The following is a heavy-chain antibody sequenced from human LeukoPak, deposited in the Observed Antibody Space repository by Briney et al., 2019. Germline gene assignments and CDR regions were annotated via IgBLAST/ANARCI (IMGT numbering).Heavy chain of an antibody. CDR3: AKDIYDIPSQGSDY. J-gene: IGHJ4*02. CDR2: ISYDGSNK. CDR1: GFTFSSYG. Sequence: GGSLRLSCAASGFTFSSYGMHWVRQAPGKGLEWVAVISYDGSNKYYADSVKGRFTISRDNSKNTLYLQMNSLRAEDTAVYYCAKDIYDIPSQGSDYWGQGTLVTVSS. D-gene: IGHD3-9*01. V-gene: IGHV3-30*18.